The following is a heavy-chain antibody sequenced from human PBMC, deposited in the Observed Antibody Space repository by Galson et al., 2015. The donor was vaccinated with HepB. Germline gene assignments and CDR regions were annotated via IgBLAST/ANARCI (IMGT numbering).Heavy chain of an antibody. Sequence: SLRLSCAASGFTFRAHWMSWVRQATGKGLEWVSAIGSAGDTYYPGSVKGRLTISRENAKNSLYLQMNSLRVGDTAVYYCARQSARLWFGEPRYFDLWGRGTLVTVSS. J-gene: IGHJ2*01. CDR1: GFTFRAHW. D-gene: IGHD3-10*01. CDR3: ARQSARLWFGEPRYFDL. V-gene: IGHV3-13*01. CDR2: IGSAGDT.